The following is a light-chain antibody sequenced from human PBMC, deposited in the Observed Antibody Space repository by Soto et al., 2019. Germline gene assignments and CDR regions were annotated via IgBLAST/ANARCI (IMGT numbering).Light chain of an antibody. CDR3: QQYNNWCT. CDR1: QSLNSN. V-gene: IGKV3-15*01. Sequence: ILLTQSPATLSVSPAERVTLSCRASQSLNSNLAWYQQRPGQAPRLLIYDTSTRATGIPARFSGSGSGTEFTLTISSLKSEDFAVYYCQQYNNWCTFGQGTKVEIK. CDR2: DTS. J-gene: IGKJ1*01.